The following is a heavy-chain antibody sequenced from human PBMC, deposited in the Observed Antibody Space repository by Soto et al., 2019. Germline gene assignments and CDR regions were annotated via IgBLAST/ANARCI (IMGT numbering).Heavy chain of an antibody. Sequence: SETLSLTCAVSGVSISSGGYSWSWIRQPPGKGLEWIGYIYHSGSTYYNPSLKSRVTISVDRSKNQFSLKLSSVTAADTAVYYCARGVRLVVPAAIGTYNWFDPWGQGTLVTVSS. CDR3: ARGVRLVVPAAIGTYNWFDP. V-gene: IGHV4-30-2*01. D-gene: IGHD2-2*02. CDR2: IYHSGST. J-gene: IGHJ5*02. CDR1: GVSISSGGYS.